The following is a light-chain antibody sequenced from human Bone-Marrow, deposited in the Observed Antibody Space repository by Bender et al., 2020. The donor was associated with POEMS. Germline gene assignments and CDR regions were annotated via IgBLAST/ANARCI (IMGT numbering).Light chain of an antibody. J-gene: IGLJ3*02. Sequence: QSVLTQPPSASGTPGQRVTLSCSGSSSNIGSNTVNWYKQLPGTAPELLIYSNNQRPSGVPDRFSGSKSGTSASLAISGLRSEDEADYYCATWDDSLSGWVFGGGTKLPVL. CDR1: SSNIGSNT. CDR2: SNN. V-gene: IGLV1-44*01. CDR3: ATWDDSLSGWV.